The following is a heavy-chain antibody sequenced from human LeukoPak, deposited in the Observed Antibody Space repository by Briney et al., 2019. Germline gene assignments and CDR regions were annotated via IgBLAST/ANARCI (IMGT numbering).Heavy chain of an antibody. CDR1: GGSISSYY. CDR2: IYYSGST. Sequence: SETLSLTCTVSGGSISSYYWSWIRQPPGKGLEWIGYIYYSGSTNYNPSLKSRVTISVDTSKNQFSLKLSSVTAADTAVYCCASLITEYYYDSSDAFDIWGQGTMVTVSS. V-gene: IGHV4-59*08. D-gene: IGHD3-22*01. J-gene: IGHJ3*02. CDR3: ASLITEYYYDSSDAFDI.